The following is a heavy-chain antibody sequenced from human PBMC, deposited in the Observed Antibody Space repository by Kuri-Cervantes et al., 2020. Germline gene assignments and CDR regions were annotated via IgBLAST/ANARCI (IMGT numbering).Heavy chain of an antibody. V-gene: IGHV4-4*07. J-gene: IGHJ4*02. D-gene: IGHD4-17*01. CDR1: GGFISSYY. CDR3: AKAQNYGDSPFDY. Sequence: SETLSLTCSVSGGFISSYYWSWIRQPAGKGLEWIGRIYSSGSTSYNPSLKSRVNISVDKSKNQFSLRLSSVTAADTAVYYCAKAQNYGDSPFDYWGQGILVTVSS. CDR2: IYSSGST.